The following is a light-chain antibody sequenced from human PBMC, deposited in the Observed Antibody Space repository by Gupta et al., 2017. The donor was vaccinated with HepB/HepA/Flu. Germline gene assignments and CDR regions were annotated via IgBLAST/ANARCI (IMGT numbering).Light chain of an antibody. V-gene: IGKV4-1*01. Sequence: DIVMTQSPDSLAVSLGERATINCKSSQSVLYSSNNKNYLAWYQQKPGQPPKLLIYWASTRESGVLDRFSGSGSGTDFTRTISSLQAEDVAVYYCQQYYSTPLTFGGGTKVEIK. CDR2: WAS. CDR3: QQYYSTPLT. CDR1: QSVLYSSNNKNY. J-gene: IGKJ4*01.